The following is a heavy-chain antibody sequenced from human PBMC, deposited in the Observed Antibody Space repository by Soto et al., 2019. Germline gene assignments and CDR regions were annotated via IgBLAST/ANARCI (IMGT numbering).Heavy chain of an antibody. V-gene: IGHV1-69*01. CDR3: ARKAFCGGDCYSDYYYYGMDV. D-gene: IGHD2-21*02. Sequence: XSGKVSCNASGGTFSSYAISWVRQAPVQGLEWMGGIIPIFGTANYAQKFQGRVTITADESTSTAYMELSSLRSEDTAVYYCARKAFCGGDCYSDYYYYGMDVWGQGTTVIVSS. CDR2: IIPIFGTA. CDR1: GGTFSSYA. J-gene: IGHJ6*02.